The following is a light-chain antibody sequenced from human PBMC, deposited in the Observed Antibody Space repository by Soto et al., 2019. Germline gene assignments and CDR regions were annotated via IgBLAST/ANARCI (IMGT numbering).Light chain of an antibody. CDR3: SSYTSSSSYV. Sequence: QCALTQPASVSGSPGQSITISCTGTSSDVGGYNSVSWYQQYPGKAPKLMIHDVSNRPSGVSNRFSGSKSGNTASLTISGLQAEDEADYYCSSYTSSSSYVFGSGTKVTVL. J-gene: IGLJ1*01. CDR2: DVS. CDR1: SSDVGGYNS. V-gene: IGLV2-14*01.